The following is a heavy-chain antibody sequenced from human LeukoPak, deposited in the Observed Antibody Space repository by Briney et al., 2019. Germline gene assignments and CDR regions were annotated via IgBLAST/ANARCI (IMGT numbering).Heavy chain of an antibody. CDR3: ARGIAAATLDY. CDR2: IWYDGSNK. CDR1: GFTSSSYG. V-gene: IGHV3-33*01. J-gene: IGHJ4*02. D-gene: IGHD6-13*01. Sequence: GGSLRLSCAASGFTSSSYGMHWVREAPGKGLEWVAVIWYDGSNKYYADSVKGRFTISRDNSKNTLYLQMNSLRAEDTAVYYCARGIAAATLDYWGQGTLVTVSS.